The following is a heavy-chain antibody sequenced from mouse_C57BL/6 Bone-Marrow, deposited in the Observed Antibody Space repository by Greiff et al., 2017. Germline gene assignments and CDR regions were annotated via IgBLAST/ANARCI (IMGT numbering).Heavy chain of an antibody. CDR2: IYPRSGNT. CDR3: ARDGNYWYFDV. D-gene: IGHD2-1*01. V-gene: IGHV1-81*01. CDR1: GYTFTSYG. J-gene: IGHJ1*03. Sequence: VQRVESGAELARPGASVKLSCKASGYTFTSYGISWVKQRTGQGLEWIGEIYPRSGNTYYNEKFKGKATLTADKSSSTAYMELRSLTSEDSAVYFGARDGNYWYFDVWGTGTTVTVSS.